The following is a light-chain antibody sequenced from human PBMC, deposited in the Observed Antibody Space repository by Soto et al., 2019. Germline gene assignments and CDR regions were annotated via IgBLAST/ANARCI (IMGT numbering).Light chain of an antibody. Sequence: QSALTQPPSASGSPGQSVTISCTGTSSDVGGYNYVSWYQQHPGKAPKVMIYEVSKRPSGVPDRFSGSKSGNTASLTVSRLQAEDEADYYCTSYGGSNNLVFGGGTKLTVL. V-gene: IGLV2-8*01. J-gene: IGLJ2*01. CDR3: TSYGGSNNLV. CDR1: SSDVGGYNY. CDR2: EVS.